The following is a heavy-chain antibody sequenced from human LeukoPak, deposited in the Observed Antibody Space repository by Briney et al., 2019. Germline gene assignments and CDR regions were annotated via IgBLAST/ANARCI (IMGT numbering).Heavy chain of an antibody. J-gene: IGHJ4*02. Sequence: GGSLRLSCADSVFTFRSYSMNWVRQAPGKGLEWVSSISSSSKYIYYADSVKGRFTISRDNAKNSLYLQMNSLRAEDTATYYCARGLVPAAVEFDYWGQGTLVTVSS. CDR2: ISSSSKYI. CDR1: VFTFRSYS. V-gene: IGHV3-21*01. D-gene: IGHD2-2*01. CDR3: ARGLVPAAVEFDY.